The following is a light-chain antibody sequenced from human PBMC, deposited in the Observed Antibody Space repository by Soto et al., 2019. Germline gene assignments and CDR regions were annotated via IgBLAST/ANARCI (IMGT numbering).Light chain of an antibody. V-gene: IGKV1-5*03. CDR1: QSISSW. CDR2: KAS. Sequence: DIQMTQSPSTLSASVGARVTITCRASQSISSWLAWYQQKPGKAPKLLIYKASSLESGVPSRFSGSGSGTEFTLTISSLQPDDFATYHCQQYNSSPWTFGQGTKVEIK. J-gene: IGKJ1*01. CDR3: QQYNSSPWT.